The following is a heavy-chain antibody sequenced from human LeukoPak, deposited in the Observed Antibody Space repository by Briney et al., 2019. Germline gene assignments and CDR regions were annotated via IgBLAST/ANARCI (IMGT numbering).Heavy chain of an antibody. CDR1: GGSISSGGYY. D-gene: IGHD3-10*01. CDR2: IYYSGST. Sequence: PSQTLSLTCTVSGGSISSGGYYWSWIRQHPGKGLEWIGYIYYSGSTYYNPSLKSRFTISVDTSKNQFSLKLSSVTAADTAVYYCARGGSGSYYFDYWGQGTLVTVSS. J-gene: IGHJ4*02. V-gene: IGHV4-31*03. CDR3: ARGGSGSYYFDY.